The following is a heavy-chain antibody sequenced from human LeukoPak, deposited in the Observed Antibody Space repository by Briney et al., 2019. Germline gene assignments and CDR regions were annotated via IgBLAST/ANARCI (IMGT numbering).Heavy chain of an antibody. D-gene: IGHD3-16*02. Sequence: GRSLRLSCAASGFTFSRYGMHWVRQAPGKGLEWVAVIWYDGSNKYYADSVKGRFTISRDNSKNTLYLQMNSLRAEDTAVYYCASGLRLGELSLYGPDYWGQGTLVTVSS. CDR3: ASGLRLGELSLYGPDY. CDR1: GFTFSRYG. CDR2: IWYDGSNK. J-gene: IGHJ4*02. V-gene: IGHV3-33*01.